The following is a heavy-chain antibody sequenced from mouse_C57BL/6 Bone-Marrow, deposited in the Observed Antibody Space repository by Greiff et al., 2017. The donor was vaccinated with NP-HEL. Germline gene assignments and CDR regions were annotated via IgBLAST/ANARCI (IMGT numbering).Heavy chain of an antibody. Sequence: QVQLQQPGTELVKPGASVKLSCKASGYTFTSYWMHWVKQRPGQGLEWIGNINPRNGGTNYNEKFKSKATLTVDKSSSTASMKLSSLTSEDSAVYYCARGGPTIVFDYWGQGTTLTVSS. CDR3: ARGGPTIVFDY. CDR2: INPRNGGT. V-gene: IGHV1-53*01. CDR1: GYTFTSYW. J-gene: IGHJ2*01. D-gene: IGHD2-12*01.